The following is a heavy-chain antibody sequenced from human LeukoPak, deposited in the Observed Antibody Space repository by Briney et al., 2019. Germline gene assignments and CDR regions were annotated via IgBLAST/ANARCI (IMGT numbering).Heavy chain of an antibody. V-gene: IGHV3-48*03. J-gene: IGHJ3*02. D-gene: IGHD6-6*01. CDR3: PLRGIAGRYAFHI. Sequence: GGSLRLSCAASGFTFSSFEMNWVRQAPGKGLEWVSYISSSGSTMYYADSVKGRFTISRDNAKNSLYLQMNNLSAEDTAVYYCPLRGIAGRYAFHIWGQGTMVTVSS. CDR1: GFTFSSFE. CDR2: ISSSGSTM.